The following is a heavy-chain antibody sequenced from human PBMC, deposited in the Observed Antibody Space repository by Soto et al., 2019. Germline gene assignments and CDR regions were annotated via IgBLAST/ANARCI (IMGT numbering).Heavy chain of an antibody. CDR1: GHSVADNSAA. Sequence: SPTLSLTYAISGHSVADNSAAWNWISQSPSRGLEWLGRTYYRSKRNNEYAISVKSRITINPDTSKNQFSLQLNSVTPEDTDVYYCVRGVAPVAGYFGDAFDVWGQGTMVNVSS. V-gene: IGHV6-1*01. CDR3: VRGVAPVAGYFGDAFDV. D-gene: IGHD6-19*01. J-gene: IGHJ3*01. CDR2: TYYRSKRNN.